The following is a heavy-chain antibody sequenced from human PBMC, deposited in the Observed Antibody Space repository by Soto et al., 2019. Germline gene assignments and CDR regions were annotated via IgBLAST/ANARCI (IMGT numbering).Heavy chain of an antibody. Sequence: QVQLVQSRAEVKKPGSSVKVSCKASGGTFSSYAISWVRQAPGQGLEWMGGIIPIFGTANYAQKFQGRVTITADESTSTADMELSSLRSEDTAVYYCARDPPYYDFWSGYQAHNYYGMDVWGQGTTVTVSS. J-gene: IGHJ6*02. V-gene: IGHV1-69*01. CDR3: ARDPPYYDFWSGYQAHNYYGMDV. CDR2: IIPIFGTA. CDR1: GGTFSSYA. D-gene: IGHD3-3*01.